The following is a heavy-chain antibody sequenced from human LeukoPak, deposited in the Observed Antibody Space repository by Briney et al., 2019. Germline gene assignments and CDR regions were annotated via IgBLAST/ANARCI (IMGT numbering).Heavy chain of an antibody. Sequence: PSETLSLTCAVYGGSFSGYYWSWIRQPPGKGLEWIGEINHSGSTNYNPSLKSRVTISVDTSKNQFSLKLSSVTAADTAVYYCARSVVVITMTYYYYYYGMDVWGQGTTVTVSS. CDR2: INHSGST. CDR1: GGSFSGYY. CDR3: ARSVVVITMTYYYYYYGMDV. V-gene: IGHV4-34*01. J-gene: IGHJ6*02. D-gene: IGHD3-22*01.